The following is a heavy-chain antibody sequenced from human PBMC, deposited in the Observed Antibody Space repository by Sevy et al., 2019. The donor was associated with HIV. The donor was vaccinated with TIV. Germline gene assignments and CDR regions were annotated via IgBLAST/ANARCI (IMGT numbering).Heavy chain of an antibody. D-gene: IGHD1-26*01. J-gene: IGHJ4*02. V-gene: IGHV3-21*04. Sequence: GGSLRLSCAASGFTFSSYSMNWVRQAPGKGLEWVSSISGLNNYIYYADSMKGRFTISRDNAKNSLYLQMNSLRAEDTAVYYCRGVGTTTNFDYWGQGTLVTVSS. CDR2: ISGLNNYI. CDR1: GFTFSSYS. CDR3: RGVGTTTNFDY.